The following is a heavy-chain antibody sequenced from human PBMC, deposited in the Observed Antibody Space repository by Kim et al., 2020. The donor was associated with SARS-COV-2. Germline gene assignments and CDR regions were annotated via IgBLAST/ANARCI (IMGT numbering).Heavy chain of an antibody. CDR3: AKVGGFRAQVDY. V-gene: IGHV1-3*01. Sequence: KESQKVQGRVTITRETSARTADMELSSVRSEDTAVYYCAKVGGFRAQVDYWGQGTLVTVSS. J-gene: IGHJ4*02.